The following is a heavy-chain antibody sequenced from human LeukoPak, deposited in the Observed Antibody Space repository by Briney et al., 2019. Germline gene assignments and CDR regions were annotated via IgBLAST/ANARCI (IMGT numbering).Heavy chain of an antibody. V-gene: IGHV1-69*13. J-gene: IGHJ5*02. D-gene: IGHD2-2*01. CDR2: IIPIFGTA. CDR1: GYTLTELS. Sequence: SVKVSCKVSGYTLTELSMHWVRQAPGKGLEWMGGIIPIFGTANYAQKFQGRVTITADESTSTAYMELSSLRSEDTAVYYCARDGPAAMVNWFDPWGQGTLVTVSS. CDR3: ARDGPAAMVNWFDP.